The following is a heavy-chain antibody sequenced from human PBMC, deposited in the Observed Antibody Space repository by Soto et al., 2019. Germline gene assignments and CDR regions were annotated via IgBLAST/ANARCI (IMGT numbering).Heavy chain of an antibody. V-gene: IGHV1-69*13. CDR2: IIPIFGTA. CDR1: GGTFSSYA. CDR3: AREGIAVPYFDY. J-gene: IGHJ4*02. D-gene: IGHD6-19*01. Sequence: SVKVSCKASGGTFSSYAISWVRPAPGQGLEWMGGIIPIFGTANYAQKFQGRVTITADESTSTAYMELSSLRSEDTAVYYCAREGIAVPYFDYWGQGTLVTVSS.